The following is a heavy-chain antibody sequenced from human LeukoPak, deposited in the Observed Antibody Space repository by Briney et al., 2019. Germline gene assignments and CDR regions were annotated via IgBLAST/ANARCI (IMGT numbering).Heavy chain of an antibody. CDR2: IYYSGST. J-gene: IGHJ6*02. CDR1: GGSISSSSYY. CDR3: ARRRLWFGEFAYGMDV. D-gene: IGHD3-10*01. V-gene: IGHV4-39*01. Sequence: SETLSLTCTVSGGSISSSSYYWGWIRQPPGKGLEWIGSIYYSGSTYYNPPLKSRVTISVDTSRNQFSLKLSSVTAADTAVYYCARRRLWFGEFAYGMDVWGQGTTVTVSS.